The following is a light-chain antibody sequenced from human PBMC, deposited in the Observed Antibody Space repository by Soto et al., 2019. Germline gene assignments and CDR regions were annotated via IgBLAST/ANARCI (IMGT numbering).Light chain of an antibody. CDR3: MQALQTPRT. CDR1: QSLLHSNGYNY. J-gene: IGKJ1*01. Sequence: EIVMTQSPLSLPVTPGEPASSSCRSSQSLLHSNGYNYLDWYLQKPGQSPQLLIYLGSNRASGVLDRFSGSGSGTDFTLKISRVEAEDVGVYYCMQALQTPRTFGQGTKVEIK. V-gene: IGKV2-28*01. CDR2: LGS.